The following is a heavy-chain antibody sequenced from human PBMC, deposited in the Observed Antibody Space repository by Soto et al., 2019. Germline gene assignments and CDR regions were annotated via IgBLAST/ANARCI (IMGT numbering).Heavy chain of an antibody. V-gene: IGHV3-21*01. Sequence: EVQLVESGGGLVKPGGSLRLSCAASGFTFSSYSMNWVRQAPGKGLEWVSSISSSSSYIYYADSVKGRFTISRDNAKNSQYLQMNSLRAEDTAVYYCARDRDCSGGSCYPADGMDVWGQGTTVTVSS. CDR3: ARDRDCSGGSCYPADGMDV. J-gene: IGHJ6*02. CDR1: GFTFSSYS. D-gene: IGHD2-15*01. CDR2: ISSSSSYI.